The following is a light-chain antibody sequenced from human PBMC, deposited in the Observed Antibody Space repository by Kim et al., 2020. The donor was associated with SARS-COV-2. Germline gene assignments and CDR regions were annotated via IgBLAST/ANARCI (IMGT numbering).Light chain of an antibody. Sequence: FASVGDRVTITCRASQSISSWLAWYQQKPGKAPKLLIYKASSLESGVQLRFSGSGSGTEFTLTISSLQPDDFATYYCQQYNSYPYTFGQGTKLEI. CDR1: QSISSW. V-gene: IGKV1-5*03. CDR3: QQYNSYPYT. CDR2: KAS. J-gene: IGKJ2*01.